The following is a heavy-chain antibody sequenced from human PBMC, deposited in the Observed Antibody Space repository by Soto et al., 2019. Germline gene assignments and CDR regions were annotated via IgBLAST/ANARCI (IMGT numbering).Heavy chain of an antibody. Sequence: QVQLVQSGAEVKKPGSSVKVSCKASGGTFSSYAISWMRQAPGQGLEWMGGIIPISGTANYAQKFQGRVTTTADESTSTAYMELSSLRSEDTAVYYCARSEGSSTSLEIYYYYYYGMDVWGQGTTVTVSS. CDR3: ARSEGSSTSLEIYYYYYYGMDV. D-gene: IGHD2-2*01. V-gene: IGHV1-69*01. J-gene: IGHJ6*02. CDR2: IIPISGTA. CDR1: GGTFSSYA.